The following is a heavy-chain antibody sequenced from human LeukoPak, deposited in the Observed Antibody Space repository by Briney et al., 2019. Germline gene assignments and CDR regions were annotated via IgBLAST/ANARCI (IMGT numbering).Heavy chain of an antibody. CDR3: ATTDYDFWSGYHPEYSST. V-gene: IGHV5-51*01. Sequence: GESLKISCKGSGYSFTSYWIGWVRQMPGKGLEWMGIIYPGDSDTRYSPSFQGQVTISADKSISTAYLQWSSLKASDTAMYYCATTDYDFWSGYHPEYSSTGARAPWSPSPQ. J-gene: IGHJ1*01. D-gene: IGHD3-3*01. CDR2: IYPGDSDT. CDR1: GYSFTSYW.